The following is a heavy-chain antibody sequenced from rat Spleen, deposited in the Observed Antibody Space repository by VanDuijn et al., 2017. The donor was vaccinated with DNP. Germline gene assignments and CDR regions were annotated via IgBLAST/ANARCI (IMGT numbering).Heavy chain of an antibody. V-gene: IGHV2S12*01. Sequence: QVQLKESGPGLVQPSQTLSLTCTVSGYSLTSYGVSWARQPPGKGLEWIATISSGGDTDYNSALKSRLSSSRDTSKNQVFLKMNSLQNEDTVTYFWSREVQPYDSMDAWGQGTSVTVSS. CDR1: GYSLTSYG. J-gene: IGHJ4*01. CDR2: ISSGGDT. CDR3: SREVQPYDSMDA. D-gene: IGHD1-5*01.